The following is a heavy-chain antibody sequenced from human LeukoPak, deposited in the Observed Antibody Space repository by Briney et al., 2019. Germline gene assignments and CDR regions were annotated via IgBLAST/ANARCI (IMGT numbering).Heavy chain of an antibody. J-gene: IGHJ4*02. Sequence: GRSLRLSCAASGFTFSSYAMSWVRQAPGKGLEWVSAISGSGGSTYYADSVKGRFTISRDNSKNTLYLQMNSLRAEDTAVYYCAKVGQWLVLGYFDYWGQGTLVTVSS. CDR1: GFTFSSYA. V-gene: IGHV3-23*01. CDR3: AKVGQWLVLGYFDY. CDR2: ISGSGGST. D-gene: IGHD6-19*01.